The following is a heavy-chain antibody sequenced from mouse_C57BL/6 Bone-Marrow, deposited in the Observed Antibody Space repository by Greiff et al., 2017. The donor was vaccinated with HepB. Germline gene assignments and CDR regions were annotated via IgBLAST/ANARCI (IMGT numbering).Heavy chain of an antibody. J-gene: IGHJ2*01. Sequence: VQLQQSGAELVRPGASVTLSCKASGYTFTDYEMHWVKQTPVHGLEWIGAIDPETGGTAYNQKFKGKAILTADKSSSTAYMELRSLTSEDSAVYYCTRKDQVYFDYWGQGTTLTVSS. CDR2: IDPETGGT. CDR1: GYTFTDYE. V-gene: IGHV1-15*01. CDR3: TRKDQVYFDY. D-gene: IGHD3-2*02.